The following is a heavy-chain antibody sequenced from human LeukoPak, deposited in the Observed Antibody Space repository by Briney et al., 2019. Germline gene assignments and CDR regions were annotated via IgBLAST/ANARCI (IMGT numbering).Heavy chain of an antibody. V-gene: IGHV4-39*01. Sequence: PSETLSLTCTVSGGSISSYYWGWIRQPPGKGLEWIGSIYYSGSSYYNPSLKSRVTISVDTSNNQFSLRLSYVTAADTAVYYCATHRRLFNAYDIWGQGTMVTVSS. CDR2: IYYSGSS. CDR3: ATHRRLFNAYDI. J-gene: IGHJ3*02. CDR1: GGSISSYY.